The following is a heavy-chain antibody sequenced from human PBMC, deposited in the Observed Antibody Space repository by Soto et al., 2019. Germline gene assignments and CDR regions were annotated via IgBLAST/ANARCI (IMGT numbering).Heavy chain of an antibody. V-gene: IGHV1-3*01. CDR2: INAGNGNT. J-gene: IGHJ3*02. CDR1: GYTFTIYA. D-gene: IGHD1-26*01. Sequence: ASVKVSCKASGYTFTIYAMHWARQAPGQRLEWMGWINAGNGNTKYSQKFQGRVTITRDTSASTAYMELSSLRSEDTAVYYCARDRYGGSYTNDGGAFDIWGQGTMVTVSS. CDR3: ARDRYGGSYTNDGGAFDI.